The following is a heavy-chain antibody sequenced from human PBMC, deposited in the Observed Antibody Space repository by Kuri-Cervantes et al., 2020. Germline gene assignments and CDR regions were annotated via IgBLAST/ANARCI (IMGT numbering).Heavy chain of an antibody. D-gene: IGHD2-15*01. Sequence: GESLKISCAASGFTFSSYDMHWVRQATGKGLEWVSAIGTAGDTYYPGSVKGRFTISRENAKNSLYLQMNSLRAEDTAVYYCARSRVVAGRTGRNYYYYYGMDVWGQGTTVTVSS. V-gene: IGHV3-13*01. CDR3: ARSRVVAGRTGRNYYYYYGMDV. CDR2: IGTAGDT. J-gene: IGHJ6*02. CDR1: GFTFSSYD.